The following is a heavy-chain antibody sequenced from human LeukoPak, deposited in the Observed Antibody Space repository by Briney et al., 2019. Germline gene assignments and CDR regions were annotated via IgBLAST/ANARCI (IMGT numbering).Heavy chain of an antibody. D-gene: IGHD5-24*01. CDR1: GFTFSSYA. CDR2: ISGGGVNT. Sequence: GGSLRLSCAASGFTFSSYAMTWVRQAPGQGLEWVSTISGGGVNTYYADSVKGRFTISRDISKNTLYLQMNSLRAEDTAVYYCASGTGYSVFDYWGQGTLVTVSS. J-gene: IGHJ4*02. V-gene: IGHV3-23*01. CDR3: ASGTGYSVFDY.